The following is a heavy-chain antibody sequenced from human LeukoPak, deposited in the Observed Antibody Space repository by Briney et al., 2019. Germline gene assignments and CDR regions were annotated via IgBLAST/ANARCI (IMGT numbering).Heavy chain of an antibody. CDR1: GYTLTELS. CDR3: ATVPYSSGWYRWFDP. J-gene: IGHJ5*02. Sequence: ASVKVSCKVSGYTLTELSMHWVRQAPGKGLEWMGGFDPEDGETIYAQKFQGRVTMTEDTSTDTAYMELSSLRSEDTAVYYCATVPYSSGWYRWFDPWGQGTLVTVSS. V-gene: IGHV1-24*01. D-gene: IGHD6-19*01. CDR2: FDPEDGET.